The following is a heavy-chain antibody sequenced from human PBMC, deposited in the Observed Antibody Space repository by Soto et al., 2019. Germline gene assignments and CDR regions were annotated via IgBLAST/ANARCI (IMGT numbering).Heavy chain of an antibody. V-gene: IGHV3-30-3*01. CDR2: ISYDGSNK. CDR3: ARDSSSWYVDNWFDP. D-gene: IGHD6-13*01. Sequence: GGSLRLSCAASGFTFSSYAMHWVRQAPGKGLEWVAVISYDGSNKYYADSVKGRFTISRDNSKNTLYLQMNSLRAEDTAVYYCARDSSSWYVDNWFDPWGQGTLVTVS. CDR1: GFTFSSYA. J-gene: IGHJ5*02.